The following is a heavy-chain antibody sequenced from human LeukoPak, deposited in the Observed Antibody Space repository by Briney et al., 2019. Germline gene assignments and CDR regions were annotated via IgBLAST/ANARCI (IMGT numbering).Heavy chain of an antibody. J-gene: IGHJ4*02. D-gene: IGHD3-16*01. CDR3: ARDHLGGYR. CDR1: GFTFSSYE. Sequence: GGSLRLSCAASGFTFSSYEMNWGRQAPGKGLEWVSYISSSGSTIYDADSVKGRFTISRDNAKNSLYLQMNSLRAEDTAVYYCARDHLGGYRWGQGTLVTVSS. CDR2: ISSSGSTI. V-gene: IGHV3-48*03.